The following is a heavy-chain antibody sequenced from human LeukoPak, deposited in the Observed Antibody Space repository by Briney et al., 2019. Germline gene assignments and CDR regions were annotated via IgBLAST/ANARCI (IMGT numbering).Heavy chain of an antibody. Sequence: GRSLRLSCAASGFSFSRYWMSWVRQAPGKRLEWVANIKQDGGEIYYVDSVKGRFTISRDNAKNSLFLQMNSLRAEDTAVYYCARDKIEGPSLFDYWGQGILVTVSS. V-gene: IGHV3-7*01. CDR2: IKQDGGEI. J-gene: IGHJ4*02. CDR1: GFSFSRYW. CDR3: ARDKIEGPSLFDY.